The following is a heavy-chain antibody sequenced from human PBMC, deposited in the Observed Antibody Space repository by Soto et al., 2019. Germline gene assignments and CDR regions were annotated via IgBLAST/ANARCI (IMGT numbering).Heavy chain of an antibody. CDR1: VGSISSYF. J-gene: IGHJ3*02. CDR2: IYTSGST. CDR3: ARESTVVTLRTFDI. V-gene: IGHV4-4*07. Sequence: SETLSLTCTVSVGSISSYFCSWIRQPAVKGLEWIVRIYTSGSTNYNPSLKSRVTMSVDTSKNQFSLKLSSVTAADTAVYYCARESTVVTLRTFDIWGQGTMVTVS. D-gene: IGHD2-21*02.